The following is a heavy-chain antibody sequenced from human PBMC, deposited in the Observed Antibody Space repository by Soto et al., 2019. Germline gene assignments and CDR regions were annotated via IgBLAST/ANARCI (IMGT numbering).Heavy chain of an antibody. Sequence: QVQLQESGPGLVKPSETLSLTCTVSGGSISSYYWSWIRQPPGKGLEWIGYIYYSGSTNYNPSLKSRSTISVDTSKNQVSLKLSSVTAADTAVYYCARGGVYYDSSGRIDYWGRGTLVTVSS. V-gene: IGHV4-59*01. D-gene: IGHD3-22*01. CDR2: IYYSGST. CDR3: ARGGVYYDSSGRIDY. J-gene: IGHJ4*02. CDR1: GGSISSYY.